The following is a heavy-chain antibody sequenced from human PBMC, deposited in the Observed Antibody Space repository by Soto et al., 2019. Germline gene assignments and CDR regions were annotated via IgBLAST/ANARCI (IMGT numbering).Heavy chain of an antibody. D-gene: IGHD1-7*01. Sequence: SVKLSCKASGGTLSSYAISWVRQAPGQGLEWMGGIIPIFGTANYAQKFQGRVTITADESTSTAYMELSSLRSEDTAVYYCARILITGTSYFDYWGQGTLVTVSS. CDR1: GGTLSSYA. J-gene: IGHJ4*02. CDR3: ARILITGTSYFDY. CDR2: IIPIFGTA. V-gene: IGHV1-69*13.